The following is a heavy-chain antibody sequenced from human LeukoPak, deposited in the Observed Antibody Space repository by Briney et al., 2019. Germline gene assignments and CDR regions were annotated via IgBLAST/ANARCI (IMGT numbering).Heavy chain of an antibody. CDR3: ARDQNYDFWSGYSPEGMDV. V-gene: IGHV3-48*04. CDR1: GFTFSSYW. Sequence: GGSLRLSCAASGFTFSSYWMNWARQAPGKGLEWVSYISSSGSTIYYADSVKGRFTISRDNAKNSLYLQMNSLRAEDTAVYYCARDQNYDFWSGYSPEGMDVWGQGTTVTVSS. J-gene: IGHJ6*02. D-gene: IGHD3-3*01. CDR2: ISSSGSTI.